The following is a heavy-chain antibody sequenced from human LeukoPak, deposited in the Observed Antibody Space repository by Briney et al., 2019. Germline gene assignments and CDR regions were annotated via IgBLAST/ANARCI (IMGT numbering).Heavy chain of an antibody. V-gene: IGHV4-39*07. D-gene: IGHD3-10*01. J-gene: IGHJ6*03. CDR1: GGSISSSSYY. Sequence: SETLSLTCTVSGGSISSSSYYWGWIRQPPGKGLEWIGSIYYSGSTYYNPSLKSRVTISVDTSKNQFSLKLSSLTAADTAVYYCARGSPRGGSGSYYNMDYYYYYYMDVWGKGTTVTISS. CDR2: IYYSGST. CDR3: ARGSPRGGSGSYYNMDYYYYYYMDV.